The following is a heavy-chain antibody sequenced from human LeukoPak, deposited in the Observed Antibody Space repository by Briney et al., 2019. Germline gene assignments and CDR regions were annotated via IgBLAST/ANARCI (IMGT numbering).Heavy chain of an antibody. Sequence: SETLSLTCTVSGGSISSYYWSWIRQHPGKGLEWIGYIYYSGSTYYNPSLKSRVTISVDTSKNQFSLKLSSVTAADTAVYYCARTCSGGSCQTLDAFDIWGQGTMVTVSS. CDR2: IYYSGST. CDR3: ARTCSGGSCQTLDAFDI. D-gene: IGHD2-15*01. V-gene: IGHV4-59*06. J-gene: IGHJ3*02. CDR1: GGSISSYY.